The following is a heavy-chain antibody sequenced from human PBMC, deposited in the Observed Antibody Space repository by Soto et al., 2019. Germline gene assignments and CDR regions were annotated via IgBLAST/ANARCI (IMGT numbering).Heavy chain of an antibody. CDR2: ISSSTNYI. Sequence: PGGSLRLSCAASGFTFSNYWMHWVRQGSGKGLEWVSSISSSTNYIYYRDSMKGRFTISRDNAKNSLYLEMNSLRAEDTAVYYCARESEDLTSNFDYWGQGTLVTVSS. CDR1: GFTFSNYW. J-gene: IGHJ4*02. CDR3: ARESEDLTSNFDY. V-gene: IGHV3-21*06. D-gene: IGHD7-27*01.